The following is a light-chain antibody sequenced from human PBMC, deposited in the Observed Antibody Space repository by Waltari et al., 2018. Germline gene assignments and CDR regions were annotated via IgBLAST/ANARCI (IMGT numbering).Light chain of an antibody. CDR2: WAS. CDR3: QQYYSFPLT. V-gene: IGKV4-1*01. J-gene: IGKJ4*01. Sequence: DIVMTQSPDSLAVSLGEGATITCKSSQSVLYDSNNKNYLAWYQQKPGQPPKLRSYWASTREAGVPDRFSGSGSGTDFTLTISSLQAEDVAVYYCQQYYSFPLTFGGGTKVEIK. CDR1: QSVLYDSNNKNY.